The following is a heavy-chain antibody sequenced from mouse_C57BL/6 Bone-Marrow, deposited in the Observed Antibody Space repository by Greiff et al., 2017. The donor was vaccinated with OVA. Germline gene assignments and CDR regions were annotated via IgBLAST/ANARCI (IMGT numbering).Heavy chain of an antibody. D-gene: IGHD2-3*01. Sequence: EVQLQQSGPELVKPGASVKIPCKASGYTFTDYNMHWVKQSHGKSLEWIGYINPNNGGTSYNQKFKGKATLTVNKSSSTAYMELRSLTSEDSAVYYCARNDGYYVHFDYWGQGTTLTVSS. CDR1: GYTFTDYN. CDR3: ARNDGYYVHFDY. CDR2: INPNNGGT. J-gene: IGHJ2*01. V-gene: IGHV1-22*01.